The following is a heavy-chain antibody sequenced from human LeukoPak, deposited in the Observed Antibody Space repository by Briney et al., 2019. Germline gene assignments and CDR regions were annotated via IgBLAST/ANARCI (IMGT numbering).Heavy chain of an antibody. CDR1: GYTFTGYY. V-gene: IGHV1-2*02. Sequence: ASVKVSCKTSGYTFTGYYIHWVRQAPGQGREWMGWINCNTGVTNYAQKFQGRITMTRDTSISTAYMELSSLRSDDPAVYYCARVQVVDFDPWGQGTLVTVSS. J-gene: IGHJ5*02. D-gene: IGHD2-2*01. CDR2: INCNTGVT. CDR3: ARVQVVDFDP.